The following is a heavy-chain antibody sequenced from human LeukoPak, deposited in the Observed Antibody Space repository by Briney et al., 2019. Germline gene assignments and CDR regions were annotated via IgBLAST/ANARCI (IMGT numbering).Heavy chain of an antibody. V-gene: IGHV4-34*01. J-gene: IGHJ4*02. Sequence: SETLSLTCAVYGGSFSGYYWSWIRQPPGKGLEWIGEINHSGSTNYNPSLKSRVTISVDTSKNQFSLKLSSVTAADTAVYYCARVGPYYYDSSGYNGFDYWGQGTLVTVSS. CDR1: GGSFSGYY. CDR3: ARVGPYYYDSSGYNGFDY. CDR2: INHSGST. D-gene: IGHD3-22*01.